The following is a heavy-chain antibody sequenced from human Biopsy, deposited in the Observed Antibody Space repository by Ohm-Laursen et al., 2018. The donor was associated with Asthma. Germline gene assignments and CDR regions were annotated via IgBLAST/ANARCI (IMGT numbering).Heavy chain of an antibody. CDR1: GLMFRSFG. CDR2: ISYDGNHK. CDR3: AKRRGYSGHDNDY. D-gene: IGHD5-12*01. J-gene: IGHJ4*02. Sequence: SLRLSCAASGLMFRSFGMHWVRQAPRKGLEWVAVISYDGNHKFYEDSVKGRFTISRDNYKNTLYLQMNSLRTEDTAVYYCAKRRGYSGHDNDYWGQGTMVIVSS. V-gene: IGHV3-30*18.